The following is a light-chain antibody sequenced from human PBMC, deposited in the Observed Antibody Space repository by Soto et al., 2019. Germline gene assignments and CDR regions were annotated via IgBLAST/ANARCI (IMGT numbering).Light chain of an antibody. CDR1: ESISGW. J-gene: IGKJ1*01. CDR3: QQYNNYPWT. Sequence: DIQMTQSPSTLSASAGDRVTITCRASESISGWLAWYQQKPGKAPKFLIYDASTLQSGVPSRVSGSGSGTEFTLTISSLQPDDFETYYCQQYNNYPWTFGQGTKVDIK. V-gene: IGKV1-5*01. CDR2: DAS.